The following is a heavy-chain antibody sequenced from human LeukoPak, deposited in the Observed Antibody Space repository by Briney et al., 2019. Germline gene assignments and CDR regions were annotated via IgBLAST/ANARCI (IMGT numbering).Heavy chain of an antibody. D-gene: IGHD2-15*01. CDR1: GFAFSVFW. CDR3: ARYHGGYFAY. Sequence: GGSLRLSCAASGFAFSVFWMSWVRQAPGKGLEWVANIKQDGSEKYYVDSVKGRFTISRDNDNNSMYLQINSLRAEDTAVYYCARYHGGYFAYWGQGTLVTVSS. V-gene: IGHV3-7*01. J-gene: IGHJ4*02. CDR2: IKQDGSEK.